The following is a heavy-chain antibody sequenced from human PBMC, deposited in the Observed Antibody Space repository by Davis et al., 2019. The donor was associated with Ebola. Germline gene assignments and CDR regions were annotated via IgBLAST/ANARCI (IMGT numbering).Heavy chain of an antibody. D-gene: IGHD1-7*01. CDR2: IIPIFGTA. V-gene: IGHV1-69*05. CDR1: GGTFSSYA. Sequence: SVKVSCKASGGTFSSYAISWVRQAPGQGLEWMGGIIPIFGTANYAQKLQGRVTMTTDTSTSTAYMELRSLRSDDTAVYYCARVNWNYAFLNDYWGQGTLVTVSS. J-gene: IGHJ4*02. CDR3: ARVNWNYAFLNDY.